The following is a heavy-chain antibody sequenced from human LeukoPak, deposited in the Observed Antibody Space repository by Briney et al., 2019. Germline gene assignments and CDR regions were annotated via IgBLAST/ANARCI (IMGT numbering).Heavy chain of an antibody. CDR2: IYYSGST. J-gene: IGHJ4*02. Sequence: SETLSLTCTVSGGSISSYYWSWIRQPPGKGLEWIGYIYYSGSTNYNPSLKSRVTISVDTSKNQFSLKLSSVTAADTAVYYCARVQQGYHKMLDYWGQGTLVTVSS. CDR3: ARVQQGYHKMLDY. CDR1: GGSISSYY. V-gene: IGHV4-59*08. D-gene: IGHD2-15*01.